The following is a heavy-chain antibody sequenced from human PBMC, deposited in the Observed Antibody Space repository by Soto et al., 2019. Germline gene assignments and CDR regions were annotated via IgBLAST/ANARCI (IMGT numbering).Heavy chain of an antibody. CDR2: IKEDGTAK. V-gene: IGHV3-7*01. D-gene: IGHD5-18*01. CDR3: ARIQGGGY. CDR1: GFTFSSYW. J-gene: IGHJ4*02. Sequence: GGSLRLSCAVSGFTFSSYWMTWVRQAPGKGLEWVANIKEDGTAKFFVDSVKGRFIISRDNTKNSLYLEMNSLRAEDTAVYYCARIQGGGYWGQGILVTVSS.